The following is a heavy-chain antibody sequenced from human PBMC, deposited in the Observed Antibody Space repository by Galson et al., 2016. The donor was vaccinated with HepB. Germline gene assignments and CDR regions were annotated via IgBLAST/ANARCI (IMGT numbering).Heavy chain of an antibody. V-gene: IGHV3-7*01. D-gene: IGHD2-15*01. CDR1: GFTFSSYW. J-gene: IGHJ4*02. CDR3: ATWGWRLLKTDS. Sequence: SLRLSCAASGFTFSSYWMSWVRQAPGKGLEWVANIKQDGSEKYYAHSVKGRFTVSRDNAKNSLYLQMTSLRDEDTAVYYCATWGWRLLKTDSWGQGTLVTVSS. CDR2: IKQDGSEK.